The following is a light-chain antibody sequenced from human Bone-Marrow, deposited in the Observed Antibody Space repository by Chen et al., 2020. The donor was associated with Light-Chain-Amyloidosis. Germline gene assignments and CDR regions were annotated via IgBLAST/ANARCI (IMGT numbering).Light chain of an antibody. V-gene: IGLV3-21*02. CDR1: NIGSAA. J-gene: IGLJ1*01. Sequence: SYVLTQPPSVSVAPGQTARITCEGDNIGSAAVHWYQHKPGQAPVLVVYDERDRPSGIPERVSGSNSGNTATLTISRVEAGDEADYFCQVWDSSLNHVFGTGTKVSVL. CDR3: QVWDSSLNHV. CDR2: DER.